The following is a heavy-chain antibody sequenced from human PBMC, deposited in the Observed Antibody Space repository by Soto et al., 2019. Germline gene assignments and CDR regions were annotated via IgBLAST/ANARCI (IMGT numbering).Heavy chain of an antibody. J-gene: IGHJ3*02. CDR2: ISGSGGRT. Sequence: GGSLRLSCVASGFPSSSYAMSWVRQTPGKGLEWVSGISGSGGRTYYADSVKGRFTISRDNSNNTLSLQMHILRVEDTAVYFCAKGGYYSLFDIWGQGTMVTVSS. D-gene: IGHD3-16*01. CDR1: GFPSSSYA. V-gene: IGHV3-23*01. CDR3: AKGGYYSLFDI.